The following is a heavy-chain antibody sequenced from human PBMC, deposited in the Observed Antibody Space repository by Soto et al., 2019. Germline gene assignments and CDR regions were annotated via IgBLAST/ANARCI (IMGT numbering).Heavy chain of an antibody. V-gene: IGHV4-34*01. Sequence: SETLSLTCAVYGGSFSGYYWSWIRQPPGKGLEWIGEINHSGSTNYNPSLKSRVTISVDTSKNQFSLKLSSVTAADTAVYYCASHAAAGSFDYWGQGTLVTVSS. CDR1: GGSFSGYY. CDR2: INHSGST. CDR3: ASHAAAGSFDY. J-gene: IGHJ4*02. D-gene: IGHD6-13*01.